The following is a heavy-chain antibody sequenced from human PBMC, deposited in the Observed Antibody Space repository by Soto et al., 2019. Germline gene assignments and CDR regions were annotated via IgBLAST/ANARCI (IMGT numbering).Heavy chain of an antibody. CDR3: ARERYQGISVVVAV. D-gene: IGHD2-15*01. V-gene: IGHV1-2*02. J-gene: IGHJ6*02. Sequence: ASVKVSCQASGYTFTGYYVHWVREAPGQGLEWTGWIHPETGGTSYAQKCQGRVTLSRDTSISTAYLERSRLRVDDAAVDFCARERYQGISVVVAVCGEGTKVTV. CDR2: IHPETGGT. CDR1: GYTFTGYY.